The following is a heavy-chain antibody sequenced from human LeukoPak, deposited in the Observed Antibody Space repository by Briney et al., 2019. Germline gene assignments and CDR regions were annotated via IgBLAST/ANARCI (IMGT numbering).Heavy chain of an antibody. CDR1: GGSISSSSYY. CDR2: IYYSGST. Sequence: SETLSLTCTVSGGSISSSSYYWGWIRQPPGKGLEWIGSIYYSGSTYYNPSLKSRVTISVDTSKNQFSLKLSSVTAADTAVYYCARHDYYYDSSGYGAFDIWGQGTMVTVSS. J-gene: IGHJ3*02. D-gene: IGHD3-22*01. V-gene: IGHV4-39*01. CDR3: ARHDYYYDSSGYGAFDI.